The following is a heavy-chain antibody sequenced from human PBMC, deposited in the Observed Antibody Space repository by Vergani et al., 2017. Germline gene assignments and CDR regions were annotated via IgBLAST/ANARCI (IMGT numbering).Heavy chain of an antibody. CDR3: ARHSXVEWLVKLGWIDP. V-gene: IGHV4-39*01. Sequence: QLQLQESGPGLVKPSATLSLTCSVSGASIRSSNYYWGWIRQLPGKGLEWIAGIYYSGSTYYNPSLKSRVTISVDTSKNQFSLKLSSVTAADTAVYFCARHSXVEWLVKLGWIDPWGQGILVTVSS. CDR1: GASIRSSNYY. CDR2: IYYSGST. D-gene: IGHD6-19*01. J-gene: IGHJ5*02.